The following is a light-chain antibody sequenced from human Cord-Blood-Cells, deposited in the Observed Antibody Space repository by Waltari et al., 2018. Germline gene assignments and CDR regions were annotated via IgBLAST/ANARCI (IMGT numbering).Light chain of an antibody. J-gene: IGKJ2*01. CDR2: WAS. Sequence: DIVMTQSPDSLAVSLGERATINCKSSQSVLYSSNNKNYLAWYQQKPGQPPKRLIYWASTRESGVPDRFSGGGSGTDFTLTISSLQAEDVAVYYCQQYYSTPYTFGQWTKLEIK. V-gene: IGKV4-1*01. CDR3: QQYYSTPYT. CDR1: QSVLYSSNNKNY.